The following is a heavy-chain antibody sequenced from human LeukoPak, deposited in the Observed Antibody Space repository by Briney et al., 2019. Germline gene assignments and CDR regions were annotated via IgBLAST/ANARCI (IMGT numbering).Heavy chain of an antibody. J-gene: IGHJ6*02. CDR2: IIPIFGTA. CDR1: GGTFSSYA. Sequence: GSSVEVSCKASGGTFSSYAISWVRQAPGQGLEWMGGIIPIFGTANYAQKFQGRVTITADESTSTAYMELSSLRSEDTAVYYCALGYYDSSGYYYWMDYYGMDVWGQGTTVTVSS. V-gene: IGHV1-69*01. D-gene: IGHD3-22*01. CDR3: ALGYYDSSGYYYWMDYYGMDV.